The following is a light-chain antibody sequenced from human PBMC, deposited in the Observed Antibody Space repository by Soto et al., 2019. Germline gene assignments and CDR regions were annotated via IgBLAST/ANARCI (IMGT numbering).Light chain of an antibody. CDR1: QHVSSN. V-gene: IGKV3-15*01. Sequence: EIVMTQSPATLSVSPGGSATLSCRASQHVSSNFAWYRQKPGQAPTLLIYRASTRATGIPARFSGSGSGTAFPLTISSLQSEDFAVYYCQQYNNWPYTFGQGTKLEIK. CDR2: RAS. J-gene: IGKJ2*01. CDR3: QQYNNWPYT.